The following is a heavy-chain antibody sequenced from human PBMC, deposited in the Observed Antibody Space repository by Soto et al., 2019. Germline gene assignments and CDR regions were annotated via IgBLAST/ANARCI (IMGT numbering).Heavy chain of an antibody. J-gene: IGHJ4*01. CDR3: ARPGYYDSTGFFNFAH. D-gene: IGHD3-22*01. CDR2: IYPDDSDT. CDR1: VYSFNTYW. Sequence: PGESLKISCKASVYSFNTYWIGWVRQLPGKGLEWMGIIYPDDSDTRYSPSFQGQVTISADKSFTTVYLQWNSLKASDTAIYYCARPGYYDSTGFFNFAHWRHGTLVSVST. V-gene: IGHV5-51*01.